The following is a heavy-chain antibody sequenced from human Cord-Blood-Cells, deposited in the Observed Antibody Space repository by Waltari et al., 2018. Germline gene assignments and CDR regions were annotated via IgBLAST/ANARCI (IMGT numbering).Heavy chain of an antibody. J-gene: IGHJ6*02. CDR3: ARDQGRRSSYYYYYYGMEV. CDR1: GFTFSSYA. V-gene: IGHV3-30-3*01. CDR2: ISYDGSNK. D-gene: IGHD6-13*01. Sequence: QVQLVESGGGVVQPGRSLRLSCAASGFTFSSYAMHWVRQAPGKGLEWAAVISYDGSNKYYAESVKGRFTISRDNSKNTLYLQMNSLRAEDTAVYYCARDQGRRSSYYYYYYGMEVWGQGTTVTVSS.